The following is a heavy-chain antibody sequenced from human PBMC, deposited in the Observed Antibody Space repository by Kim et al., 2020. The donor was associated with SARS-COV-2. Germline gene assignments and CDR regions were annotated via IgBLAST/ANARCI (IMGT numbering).Heavy chain of an antibody. CDR3: ARLRAAADPYYFDY. D-gene: IGHD6-13*01. J-gene: IGHJ4*02. V-gene: IGHV5-51*01. Sequence: PSFQGQVTISADKSISTAYLQWSSLKASDTAMYYCARLRAAADPYYFDYWGQGTLVTVSS.